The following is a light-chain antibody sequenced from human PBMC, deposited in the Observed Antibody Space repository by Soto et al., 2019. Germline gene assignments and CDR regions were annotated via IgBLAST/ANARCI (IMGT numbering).Light chain of an antibody. J-gene: IGLJ1*01. V-gene: IGLV2-14*02. CDR2: EGS. CDR3: CSYTSSNTLEV. CDR1: SSDVGSYNS. Sequence: QSALTQPASVSGSPGQSIAISCTGTSSDVGSYNSVSWYQQHPGKAPKLMIYEGSKRPSGVSDRFSGSKSGNTASLTISGLQAEDEADYYCCSYTSSNTLEVFGSGTKVTVL.